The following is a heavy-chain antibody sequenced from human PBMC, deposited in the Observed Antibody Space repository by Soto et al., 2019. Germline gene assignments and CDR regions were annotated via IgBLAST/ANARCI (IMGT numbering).Heavy chain of an antibody. Sequence: SGPTLVNPTQTLTLTYTFSGFSLTTNGVGVGWIRQPPGKALEWLALIYWNDVKRYSPSLKSSLTITKDTSKNQVVLTMTNMDPVDTVTYYCEHSAIYIISWFYFDQWGQVTLVTVS. J-gene: IGHJ4*02. V-gene: IGHV2-5*01. D-gene: IGHD2-2*02. CDR3: EHSAIYIISWFYFDQ. CDR2: IYWNDVK. CDR1: GFSLTTNGVG.